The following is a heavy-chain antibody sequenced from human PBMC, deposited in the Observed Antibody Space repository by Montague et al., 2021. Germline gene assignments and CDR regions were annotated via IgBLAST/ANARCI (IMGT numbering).Heavy chain of an antibody. D-gene: IGHD2-21*01. V-gene: IGHV4-39*01. CDR3: AGRCYGDSQTDPDPANCSLDV. Sequence: SETLSLTCSVSGVSIGEKCFYWGWVRPAPRRGLEWIGHMFYRGNTYYNPSLQSRVSISVDTSKNQFSLTLTSVTASDTAVYYCAGRCYGDSQTDPDPANCSLDVWGQGTSVTVSS. CDR2: MFYRGNT. J-gene: IGHJ6*02. CDR1: GVSIGEKCFY.